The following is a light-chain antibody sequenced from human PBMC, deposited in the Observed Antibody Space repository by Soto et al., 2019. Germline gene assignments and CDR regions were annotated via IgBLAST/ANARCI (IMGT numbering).Light chain of an antibody. V-gene: IGKV1-5*03. CDR1: QTISSW. Sequence: DIHMTPSPSTLSGSVGDSVTITCRASQTISSWLAWYQQKPGKAPKLLIYKASTLKSGVPSRFSGSGSGTEFTLTISSLQPDDFATYYCQHYNSYSEAFGQGTKVDIK. CDR2: KAS. J-gene: IGKJ1*01. CDR3: QHYNSYSEA.